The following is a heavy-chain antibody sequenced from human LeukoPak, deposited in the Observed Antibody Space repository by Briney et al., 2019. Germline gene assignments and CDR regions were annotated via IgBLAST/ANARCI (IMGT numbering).Heavy chain of an antibody. CDR3: ARDVGLAGPFDY. V-gene: IGHV1-69*04. Sequence: GASVKVSCKASGGTLSSYAISWVRQAPGQGLEWMGRIIPILGIANYAQKFQGRVTITADKSTSTAYMELSSLRSEDTAVYYCARDVGLAGPFDYWGQGTLVTVSS. J-gene: IGHJ4*02. D-gene: IGHD3/OR15-3a*01. CDR2: IIPILGIA. CDR1: GGTLSSYA.